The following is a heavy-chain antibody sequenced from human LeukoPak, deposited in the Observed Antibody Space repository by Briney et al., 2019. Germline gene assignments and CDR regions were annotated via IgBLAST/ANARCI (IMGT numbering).Heavy chain of an antibody. CDR2: INPNSGGT. D-gene: IGHD3-22*01. Sequence: ASVKVSCKASGYTFTDYYIHWVRQAPGQGLEWMGWINPNSGGTHYAQKFLGRVTMTRDTSISTVYMELSRLRSDDTAVYYCARATPFYYGGIDDYYLEYSHHWGQGTLVTVSS. J-gene: IGHJ1*01. CDR1: GYTFTDYY. CDR3: ARATPFYYGGIDDYYLEYSHH. V-gene: IGHV1-2*02.